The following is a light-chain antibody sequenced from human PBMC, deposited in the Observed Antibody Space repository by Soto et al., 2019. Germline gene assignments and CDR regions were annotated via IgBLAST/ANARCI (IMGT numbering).Light chain of an antibody. CDR3: QHTNNFPLT. J-gene: IGKJ3*01. Sequence: DIQMTQSPSSLSASAGDRVTITGRASQSISTYLNWYQQKPGKAPNLLIYATSSLQSGVPSRFSGTGSGTDFTLTIRSLQPEDFATYYCQHTNNFPLTFGPGTKVDIK. CDR1: QSISTY. V-gene: IGKV1-39*01. CDR2: ATS.